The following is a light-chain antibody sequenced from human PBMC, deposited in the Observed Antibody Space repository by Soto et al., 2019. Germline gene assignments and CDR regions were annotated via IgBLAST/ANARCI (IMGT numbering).Light chain of an antibody. CDR1: QSVSRY. Sequence: EIGLTQSPATLSLSPGDRATLSCRSSQSVSRYLAWYQQKPGQAPRLLIHDTSTRATGVPDTFSGGGSVTEFNLTNSSLEHEDAAMYYCPQRFSWTPNFGGGTHVELK. J-gene: IGKJ4*01. CDR3: PQRFSWTPN. CDR2: DTS. V-gene: IGKV3-11*01.